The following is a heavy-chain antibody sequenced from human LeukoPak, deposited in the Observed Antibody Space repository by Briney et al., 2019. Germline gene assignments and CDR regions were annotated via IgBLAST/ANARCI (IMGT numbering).Heavy chain of an antibody. J-gene: IGHJ3*02. CDR2: ITYDGKSK. CDR3: ARKQYSTSSSILGAFDI. D-gene: IGHD6-6*01. CDR1: GFTFSDYG. Sequence: PGGSLRLSCAASGFTFSDYGIHWVRQAPGKGVEWVAFITYDGKSKYYADSVQGRITISRDTSKNTVYLQMNSLRAEDTAVYYCARKQYSTSSSILGAFDIWGQGTMVTVSS. V-gene: IGHV3-30*02.